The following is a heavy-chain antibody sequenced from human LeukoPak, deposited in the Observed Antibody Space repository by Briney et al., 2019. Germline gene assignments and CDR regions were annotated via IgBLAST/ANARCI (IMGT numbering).Heavy chain of an antibody. CDR2: IKSETDGGTT. J-gene: IGHJ4*02. V-gene: IGHV3-15*01. CDR1: GFTFSKAW. D-gene: IGHD3-10*01. CDR3: TTDRPSMVRGVIDDF. Sequence: GGSLRLSCTASGFTFSKAWMGWVRQASGKGLECIGHIKSETDGGTTDYAAPVKGRFTISRDDSKNTLYLQMNSLKAEDTAVYYCTTDRPSMVRGVIDDFWGQGTLVTVSS.